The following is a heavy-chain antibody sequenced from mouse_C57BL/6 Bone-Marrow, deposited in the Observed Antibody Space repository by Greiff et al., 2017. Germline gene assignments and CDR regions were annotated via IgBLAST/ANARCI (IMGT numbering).Heavy chain of an antibody. CDR1: GYTFTTYP. V-gene: IGHV1-47*01. J-gene: IGHJ1*03. CDR2: FHPYNDDT. CDR3: ARSYDGSSRYWYFDV. D-gene: IGHD1-1*01. Sequence: QVQLQQSGAELVKPGASVTMSCKASGYTFTTYPIEWMKQNHGKSLEWIGNFHPYNDDTKYNEKFKGKATLTVEKSSSTVYLELSRLTSDDSAVYYWARSYDGSSRYWYFDVWGTGTTVTVSS.